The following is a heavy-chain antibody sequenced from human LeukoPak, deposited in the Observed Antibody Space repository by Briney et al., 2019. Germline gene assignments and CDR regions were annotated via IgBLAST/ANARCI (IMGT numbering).Heavy chain of an antibody. CDR1: GYTFTSYD. D-gene: IGHD3-10*01. Sequence: ASVKVSCKASGYTFTSYDINGVRQATGQGLEWMGWMNPNSGNTGYAQKFQSRVTMTRNTSISTAYMELSSLRSEDTAVYYCARWSSGSGSYRPLGGFDPWGQGTLVTVSS. CDR2: MNPNSGNT. CDR3: ARWSSGSGSYRPLGGFDP. V-gene: IGHV1-8*01. J-gene: IGHJ5*02.